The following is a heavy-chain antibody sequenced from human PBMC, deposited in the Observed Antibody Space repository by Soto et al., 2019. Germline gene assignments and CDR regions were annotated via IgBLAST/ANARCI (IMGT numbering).Heavy chain of an antibody. CDR3: ARPTSGSTPRDYFYGMDV. Sequence: PGGSLRLSCTASGFAFNNFAIQWVRQAPGKGLEWVTVISYDGSRKYYADSVKGRFNMSRDNSKNTVYLQMNSMRAEDTAVYHCARPTSGSTPRDYFYGMDVRGQGTTVNVSS. V-gene: IGHV3-30-3*01. CDR1: GFAFNNFA. CDR2: ISYDGSRK. D-gene: IGHD1-26*01. J-gene: IGHJ6*02.